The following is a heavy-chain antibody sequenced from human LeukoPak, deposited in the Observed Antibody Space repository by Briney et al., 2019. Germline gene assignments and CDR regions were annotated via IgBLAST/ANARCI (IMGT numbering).Heavy chain of an antibody. V-gene: IGHV3-21*01. CDR2: ISSSSSYI. CDR3: ARDNSYGSLREEHYYGMDV. CDR1: GFTFSSYA. D-gene: IGHD5-18*01. Sequence: PGGSLILSCAASGFTFSSYAMSWVRQAPGKGLEWVSAISSSSSYIYYADSVKGRFTISRDNAKNSLYLQMNSLRAEDTAVYYCARDNSYGSLREEHYYGMDVWGQGTTVTVSS. J-gene: IGHJ6*02.